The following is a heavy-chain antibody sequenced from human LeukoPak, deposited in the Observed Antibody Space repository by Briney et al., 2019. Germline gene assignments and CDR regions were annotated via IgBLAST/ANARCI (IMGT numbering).Heavy chain of an antibody. D-gene: IGHD4-17*01. Sequence: SETLSLTCAVYGGSFSGYYWSWIRQPPGKGLEWIGEINHSGSTNYNPSLKSRVTISVDTSKNQFSLKLSSVTAADTAVYYCARGGNGDFPYYYYYMDVWAKGPRSPSP. CDR3: ARGGNGDFPYYYYYMDV. CDR1: GGSFSGYY. V-gene: IGHV4-34*01. J-gene: IGHJ6*03. CDR2: INHSGST.